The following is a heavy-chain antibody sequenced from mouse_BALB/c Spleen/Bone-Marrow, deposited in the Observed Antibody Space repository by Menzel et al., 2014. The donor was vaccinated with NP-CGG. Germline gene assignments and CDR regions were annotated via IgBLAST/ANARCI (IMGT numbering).Heavy chain of an antibody. CDR1: GFNIKDTY. CDR2: IDPANGNT. J-gene: IGHJ4*01. V-gene: IGHV14-3*02. CDR3: ARDDYDDYYAMDY. D-gene: IGHD2-4*01. Sequence: VQLQQSGAELVKPGASVKLSCTASGFNIKDTYMHWVKQRPEQGLEWIGRIDPANGNTKYDPKFQDKATITTDTSSNTVYLQLSSLTSEDTAVYYCARDDYDDYYAMDYWGQGTSVTVSS.